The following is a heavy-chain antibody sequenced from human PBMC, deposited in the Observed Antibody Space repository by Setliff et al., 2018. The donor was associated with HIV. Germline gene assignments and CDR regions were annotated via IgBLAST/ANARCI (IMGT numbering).Heavy chain of an antibody. Sequence: ETLSLTCTVSGGSISSNNYYWGWIRQPPGKGLEWIASIYYSGSTYYNPSLKSRITISVDTSKNQFSLRLSTVTAADTAVYYCARQGLVLVPASIDWRLPPSPIDYWGQGALVTVSS. CDR2: IYYSGST. D-gene: IGHD2-2*01. CDR3: ARQGLVLVPASIDWRLPPSPIDY. J-gene: IGHJ4*02. V-gene: IGHV4-39*01. CDR1: GGSISSNNYY.